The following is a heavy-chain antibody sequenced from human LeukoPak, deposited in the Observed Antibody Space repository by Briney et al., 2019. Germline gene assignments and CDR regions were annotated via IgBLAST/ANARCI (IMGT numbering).Heavy chain of an antibody. D-gene: IGHD3-3*01. J-gene: IGHJ3*02. V-gene: IGHV3-7*01. CDR3: ARYYEGLRERDSFDI. Sequence: GGSLRLSCAASGFTFSSDWMTWVRQAPGKGLEWVANIKEDGSEKYYLDSVKGRFTISRDNAKNSLYLQMSSLRAEDTAVYHCARYYEGLRERDSFDIWGQGTMVTVSS. CDR2: IKEDGSEK. CDR1: GFTFSSDW.